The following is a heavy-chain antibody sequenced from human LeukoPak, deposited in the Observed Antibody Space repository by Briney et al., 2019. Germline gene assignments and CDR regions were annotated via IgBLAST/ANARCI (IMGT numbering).Heavy chain of an antibody. J-gene: IGHJ3*02. D-gene: IGHD2/OR15-2a*01. V-gene: IGHV3-48*02. CDR1: GFTFTSYT. CDR2: IWFTCSTV. Sequence: PGGSLRLSCAASGFTFTSYTMNWVRQAPGKGLEWVSYIWFTCSTVYYADSVKGRFTISRDNAKNSLYLQMNNLRDEDTAVYYCARDHYYAFDIWGQGTMVTVSS. CDR3: ARDHYYAFDI.